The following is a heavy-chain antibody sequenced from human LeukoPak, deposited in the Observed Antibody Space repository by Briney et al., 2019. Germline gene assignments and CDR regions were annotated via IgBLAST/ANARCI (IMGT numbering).Heavy chain of an antibody. J-gene: IGHJ4*02. Sequence: GESLKISCKGSGYSFTSYWIGWVRQMPGKGLEWMGIIYPGDSDTRYSPPFQGQVTISADKSISTAYLQWSSLKASDTAMYYCASWSNVKDSSSWYRPIDYWGQGTLVTVSS. CDR3: ASWSNVKDSSSWYRPIDY. CDR2: IYPGDSDT. D-gene: IGHD6-13*01. V-gene: IGHV5-51*01. CDR1: GYSFTSYW.